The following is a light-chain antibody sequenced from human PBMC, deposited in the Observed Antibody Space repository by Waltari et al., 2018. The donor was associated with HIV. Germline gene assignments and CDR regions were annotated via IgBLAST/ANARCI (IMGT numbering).Light chain of an antibody. CDR1: QSISRW. CDR3: QQYTTTWT. V-gene: IGKV1-5*03. Sequence: DIQMTQSPSTLSAFVGDRVTITCRASQSISRWLAWYQQKPGQAPKVLIYEASSLESEVPSRFSGSGSGTEFTLTISSLQPDEFATYYCQQYTTTWTFGQGTKVEIK. J-gene: IGKJ1*01. CDR2: EAS.